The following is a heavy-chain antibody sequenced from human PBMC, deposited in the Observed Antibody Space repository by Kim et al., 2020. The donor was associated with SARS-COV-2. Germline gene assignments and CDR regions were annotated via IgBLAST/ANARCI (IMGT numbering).Heavy chain of an antibody. D-gene: IGHD3-3*01. Sequence: SETLSLTCTVSGGSISSYYWSWIRQPAGKGLEWIGRIYTSGSTNYNPSLKSRVTMSVDTSKNQFSLKLSSVTAADTAVYYCARASRIAGVVTTYYFDYWGQGTLVTVSS. CDR1: GGSISSYY. CDR3: ARASRIAGVVTTYYFDY. V-gene: IGHV4-4*07. J-gene: IGHJ4*02. CDR2: IYTSGST.